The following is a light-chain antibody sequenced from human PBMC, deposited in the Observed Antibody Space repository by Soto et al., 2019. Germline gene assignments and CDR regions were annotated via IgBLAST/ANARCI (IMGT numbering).Light chain of an antibody. J-gene: IGKJ1*01. CDR1: RSVSTN. CDR2: GAS. Sequence: IVIAQCRARVSVSAVAASINYSRASRSVSTNLAWYQQNPGQPPRLLIYGASTRATGIPARFIGSGTGTEFTLAFSILMSEDLAVYHLQQHNNWPRKCGQGTKVDIK. V-gene: IGKV3-15*01. CDR3: QQHNNWPRK.